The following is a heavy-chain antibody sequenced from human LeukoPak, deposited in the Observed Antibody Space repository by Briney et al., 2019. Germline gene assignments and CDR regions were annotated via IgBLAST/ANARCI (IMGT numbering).Heavy chain of an antibody. CDR3: ARVLRRAGYMDV. Sequence: SETLSLTCTVSGGSISSSSYYWGWIRQPPGKGLEWIGSTYYSGSTYYNPSLKSRVTISVDTSKNQFSLKLSSVTAADTAVYYCARVLRRAGYMDVWGKGTTVTISS. CDR2: TYYSGST. D-gene: IGHD2-21*02. J-gene: IGHJ6*03. V-gene: IGHV4-39*07. CDR1: GGSISSSSYY.